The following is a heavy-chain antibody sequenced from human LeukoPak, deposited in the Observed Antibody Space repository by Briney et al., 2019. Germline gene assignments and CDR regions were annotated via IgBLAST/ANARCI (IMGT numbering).Heavy chain of an antibody. V-gene: IGHV1-69*13. CDR2: IIPIFGTA. J-gene: IGHJ3*02. CDR1: GGTFSSYA. CDR3: ARAPPLYDSSGYMNDAFDI. Sequence: SVKVSCKASGGTFSSYAISWVRQAPGQGLEWMGGIIPIFGTANYAQKFQGRVTITADESTSTAYMELSSLRSEDTAVYYCARAPPLYDSSGYMNDAFDIWGQGTMVPVSS. D-gene: IGHD3-22*01.